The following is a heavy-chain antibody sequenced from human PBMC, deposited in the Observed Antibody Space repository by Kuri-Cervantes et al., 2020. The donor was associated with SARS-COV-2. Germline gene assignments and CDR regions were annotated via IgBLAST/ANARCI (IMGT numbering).Heavy chain of an antibody. CDR2: VNPNSCGT. J-gene: IGHJ3*02. CDR3: ARSTPLRRLVVISQGGAFDI. D-gene: IGHD3-22*01. V-gene: IGHV1-2*04. Sequence: SCQASGYTFTDYYLHWVRQAPGQGLEWMGWVNPNSCGTNYAQKFQGWVTMTRDTSISTVYMELGRLRSDDTAVYYCARSTPLRRLVVISQGGAFDIWGQGTMVTVSS. CDR1: GYTFTDYY.